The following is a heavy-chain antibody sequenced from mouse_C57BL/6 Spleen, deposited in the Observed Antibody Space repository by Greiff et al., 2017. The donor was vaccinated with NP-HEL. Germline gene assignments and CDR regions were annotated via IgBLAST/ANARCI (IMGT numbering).Heavy chain of an antibody. D-gene: IGHD1-1*01. CDR3: ARRYYGSSYGYFDV. J-gene: IGHJ1*03. Sequence: QVQLKQSGAELVKPGASVKMSCKASGYTFTSYWITWVKQRPGQGLEWIGDIYPGSGSTNYNEKFKSKATLTVDTSSSTAYMQLSSLTSEDSAVYYCARRYYGSSYGYFDVWGTGTTVTVSS. V-gene: IGHV1-55*01. CDR1: GYTFTSYW. CDR2: IYPGSGST.